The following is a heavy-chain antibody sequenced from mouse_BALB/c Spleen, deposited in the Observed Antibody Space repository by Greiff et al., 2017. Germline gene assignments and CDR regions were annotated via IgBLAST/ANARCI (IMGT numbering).Heavy chain of an antibody. CDR2: ISSGGSYT. V-gene: IGHV5-6*01. CDR3: ARQYYDYNWYFDV. Sequence: EVQLQESGGDLVKPGGSLKLSCAASGFTFSSYGMSWVRQTPDKRLEWVATISSGGSYTYYPDSVKGRFTISRDNAKNTLYLQMSSLKSEDTAMYYCARQYYDYNWYFDVWGAGTTVTVSS. J-gene: IGHJ1*01. CDR1: GFTFSSYG. D-gene: IGHD2-4*01.